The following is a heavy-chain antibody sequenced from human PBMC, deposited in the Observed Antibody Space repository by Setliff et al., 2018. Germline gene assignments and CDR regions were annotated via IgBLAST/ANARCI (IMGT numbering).Heavy chain of an antibody. Sequence: QPGGSLRLSCAASGFTFSTYWMTWVRQAPGKGLEWVANIKQDGTEEYYVDFVKGRFTISRDNAKNSLYLQMNSLRVEDTAVYYCARSGRGASVNMDVWGKGTTVTVS. D-gene: IGHD1-26*01. V-gene: IGHV3-7*01. CDR2: IKQDGTEE. J-gene: IGHJ6*03. CDR1: GFTFSTYW. CDR3: ARSGRGASVNMDV.